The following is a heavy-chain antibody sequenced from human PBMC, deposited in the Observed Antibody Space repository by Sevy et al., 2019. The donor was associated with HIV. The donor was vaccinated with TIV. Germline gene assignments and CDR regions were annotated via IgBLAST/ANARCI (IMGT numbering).Heavy chain of an antibody. CDR1: GLTFSTYS. D-gene: IGHD1-20*01. CDR3: SRDRGNWNNDAFDI. Sequence: GGSLRLSCAASGLTFSTYSMNWVRQAPGKGLEWVSSISSHNSYIYYADSLKGRFTISRDNAKNSLNLQMNSLRAEDTAVYYCSRDRGNWNNDAFDIWGQGTMVTVSS. J-gene: IGHJ3*02. V-gene: IGHV3-21*01. CDR2: ISSHNSYI.